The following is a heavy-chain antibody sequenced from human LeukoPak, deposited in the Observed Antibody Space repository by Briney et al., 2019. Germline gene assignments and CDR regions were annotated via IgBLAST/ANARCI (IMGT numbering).Heavy chain of an antibody. Sequence: ASVTLSCNASGGTFSSYAISWVRQPPGQGLEWMGGIIPIFGTANYAQKFQGRVTITADKSTSTAYMELSSLRSEDTAVYYCARDLYGDYGDDYWGQGTLVTVSS. CDR3: ARDLYGDYGDDY. CDR2: IIPIFGTA. CDR1: GGTFSSYA. J-gene: IGHJ4*02. D-gene: IGHD4-17*01. V-gene: IGHV1-69*06.